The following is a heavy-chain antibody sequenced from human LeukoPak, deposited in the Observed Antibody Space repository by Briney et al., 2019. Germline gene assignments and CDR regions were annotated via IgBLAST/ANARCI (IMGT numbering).Heavy chain of an antibody. CDR2: IKQDGSEK. CDR3: ARGRDCSSTSCYGDY. V-gene: IGHV3-7*01. J-gene: IGHJ4*02. Sequence: PGGSLRLSCAASGFTFSSYWTSWVRQAPGKGLEWVANIKQDGSEKYYVDSVKGRFTISRDNAKNSLYLQMNSLRAEDTAVYYCARGRDCSSTSCYGDYWGQGTLVTVSS. D-gene: IGHD2-2*01. CDR1: GFTFSSYW.